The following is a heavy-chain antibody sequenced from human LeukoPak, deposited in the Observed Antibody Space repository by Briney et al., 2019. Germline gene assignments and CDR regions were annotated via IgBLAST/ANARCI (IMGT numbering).Heavy chain of an antibody. V-gene: IGHV3-9*03. Sequence: GGSLRLSCAASVFTFDDYAMHWVRPAPGRGLEWVSGISWISGSIGYADSVKGRFTISRDNAKNSLYLQMNSLRAEDMALYYCAKGGWGSTGDYFDYWGQGTLVTVSS. CDR3: AKGGWGSTGDYFDY. J-gene: IGHJ4*02. CDR1: VFTFDDYA. D-gene: IGHD7-27*01. CDR2: ISWISGSI.